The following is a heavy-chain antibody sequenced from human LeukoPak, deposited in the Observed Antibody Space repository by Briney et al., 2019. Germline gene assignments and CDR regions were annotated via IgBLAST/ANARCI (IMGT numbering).Heavy chain of an antibody. CDR3: ARANYYDTSGYSRGAFDI. CDR1: GYSFSSGFY. Sequence: SETLSLTCSVSGYSFSSGFYWGWIRQPPGQGLEWIGSIFHTGSTYYNPSLKSRVTMSVDTSKNQFSLKLSSVTAADTAFYYCARANYYDTSGYSRGAFDIWGQGTMVTVSS. D-gene: IGHD3-22*01. J-gene: IGHJ3*02. CDR2: IFHTGST. V-gene: IGHV4-38-2*02.